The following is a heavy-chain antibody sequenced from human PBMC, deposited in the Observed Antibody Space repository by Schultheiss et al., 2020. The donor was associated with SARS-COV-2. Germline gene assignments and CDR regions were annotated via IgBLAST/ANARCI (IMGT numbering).Heavy chain of an antibody. V-gene: IGHV4-59*12. Sequence: SETLSLTCTVSGGSISSYYWSWIRQPPGKGLEWIGYIYYSGSTNYNPSLKSRVTISVDKSKNQFSLKLSSVTAADTAIYYCARGRRNIVVVVAAHNWFDPWGQGTLVTVSS. J-gene: IGHJ5*02. D-gene: IGHD2-15*01. CDR1: GGSISSYY. CDR3: ARGRRNIVVVVAAHNWFDP. CDR2: IYYSGST.